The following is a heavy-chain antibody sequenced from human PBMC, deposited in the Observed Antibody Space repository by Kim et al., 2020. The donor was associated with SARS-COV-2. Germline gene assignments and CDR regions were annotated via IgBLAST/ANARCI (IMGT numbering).Heavy chain of an antibody. J-gene: IGHJ1*01. D-gene: IGHD5-12*01. CDR1: GGSISSYY. CDR3: SRRRARDGYEH. CDR2: IYYSGST. V-gene: IGHV4-59*08. Sequence: SETLSLTCTVSGGSISSYYWSWIRQPPGKGLEWIGYIYYSGSTNYNPSLKSRVTISVDTSKNQFSLKLISVTAADTAVSYCSRRRARDGYEHWGQGTLVT.